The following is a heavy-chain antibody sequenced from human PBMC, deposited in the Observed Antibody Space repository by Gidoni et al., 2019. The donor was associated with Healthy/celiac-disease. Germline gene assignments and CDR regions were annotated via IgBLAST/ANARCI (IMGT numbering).Heavy chain of an antibody. CDR1: GFTFSSYA. D-gene: IGHD3-3*01. Sequence: EVQLLESGGGLVQPGGSLRLSCAASGFTFSSYAMSWVRQAPGKGLEWVSAISGSGGSTYYADSVKGRFTISRDNSKNTLYLQMNSLRAEDTAVYYCAKDRREKVFGVPYGMDVWGQGTTVTVSS. V-gene: IGHV3-23*01. CDR3: AKDRREKVFGVPYGMDV. J-gene: IGHJ6*02. CDR2: ISGSGGST.